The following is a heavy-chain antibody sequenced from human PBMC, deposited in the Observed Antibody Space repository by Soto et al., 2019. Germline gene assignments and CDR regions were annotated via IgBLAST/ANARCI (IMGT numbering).Heavy chain of an antibody. V-gene: IGHV4-39*01. CDR2: IYYSGST. CDR1: GGSISSSSYY. D-gene: IGHD2-15*01. J-gene: IGHJ1*01. CDR3: ARPRGRYCSGGSCYSAFQH. Sequence: QLQLQESGPGLVKPSETLSLTCTVSGGSISSSSYYWGWIRQPPGKGLEWIGSIYYSGSTYYNPSLKSRVTISVDTSKNQFSLKLSSVTAADTAVYYCARPRGRYCSGGSCYSAFQHWGQGTLVTVSS.